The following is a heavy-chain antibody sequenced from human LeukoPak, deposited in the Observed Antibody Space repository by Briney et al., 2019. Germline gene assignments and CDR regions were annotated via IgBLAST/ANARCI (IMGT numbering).Heavy chain of an antibody. CDR3: AKAGVRYFDSSGLYAFDF. J-gene: IGHJ3*01. D-gene: IGHD3-22*01. Sequence: SETLSLTCAVSGGSISSTGYCWAWIRQPPGKGLEGIGTIYYSGSTYHNTSLKSRITMSVDTSRNQFSLKLSSVDAADTAVYYCAKAGVRYFDSSGLYAFDFWGQVTAVTVSS. CDR2: IYYSGST. V-gene: IGHV4-39*01. CDR1: GGSISSTGYC.